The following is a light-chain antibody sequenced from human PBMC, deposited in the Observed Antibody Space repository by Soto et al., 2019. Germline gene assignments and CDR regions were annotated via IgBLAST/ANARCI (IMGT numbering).Light chain of an antibody. CDR3: QQYNNWPFS. CDR1: QDVTTN. CDR2: DIS. J-gene: IGKJ5*01. V-gene: IGKV3-15*01. Sequence: EISMTHFQAILSASPGGGATLSCRAAQDVTTNFAWYQLRRGKPPRLLIYDISTRATGVPARLSGSGYGTELTLTISGMQSEDFALYLCQQYNNWPFSFGPGTRLEIK.